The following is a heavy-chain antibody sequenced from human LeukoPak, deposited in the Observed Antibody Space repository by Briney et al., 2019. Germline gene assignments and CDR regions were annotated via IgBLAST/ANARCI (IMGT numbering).Heavy chain of an antibody. CDR2: INPTGGST. D-gene: IGHD1-26*01. Sequence: ASVKVSCKASGYTFTSYYMHWVRQAPGQGLEWMGLINPTGGSTGYAQKFQGRVTMTRDMSTSTDYMELSSLRSEDTAVYYCARGLLRAVSAFDIWGQGTMVTVSS. V-gene: IGHV1-46*01. CDR1: GYTFTSYY. J-gene: IGHJ3*02. CDR3: ARGLLRAVSAFDI.